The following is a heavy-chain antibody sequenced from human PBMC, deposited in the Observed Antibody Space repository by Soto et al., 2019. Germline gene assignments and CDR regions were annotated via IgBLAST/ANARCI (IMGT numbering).Heavy chain of an antibody. D-gene: IGHD2-15*01. J-gene: IGHJ6*03. CDR1: GFTFSRCA. Sequence: GGSLRLSCAASGFTFSRCAMNWVRQAPGKGPEWVSAISGNGGDTYYIDSVKGRFTISRDKSKNTLYLQMNSLRAEDTAVYYCAREYGYCSGGSCFNDYYSYYYMYVWGKVTTVTVSS. V-gene: IGHV3-23*01. CDR2: ISGNGGDT. CDR3: AREYGYCSGGSCFNDYYSYYYMYV.